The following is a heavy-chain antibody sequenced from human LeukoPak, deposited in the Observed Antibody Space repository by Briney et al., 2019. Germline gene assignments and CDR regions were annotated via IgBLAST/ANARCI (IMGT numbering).Heavy chain of an antibody. CDR3: ARGPYCSSTSCYGSRGYYYMDV. CDR1: GFTFSSYA. D-gene: IGHD2-2*01. V-gene: IGHV3-64*01. Sequence: GGSLRLSCAASGFTFSSYAMHWVRQAPGKGLEYVSAISSNGGSTYYANSVKGRFTISRDNSKNTLYLQMGSLRAEDMAVYYCARGPYCSSTSCYGSRGYYYMDVWGKGTTVTVSS. J-gene: IGHJ6*03. CDR2: ISSNGGST.